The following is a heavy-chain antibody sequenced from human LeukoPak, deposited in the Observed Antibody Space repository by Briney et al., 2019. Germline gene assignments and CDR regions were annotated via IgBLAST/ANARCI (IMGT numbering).Heavy chain of an antibody. CDR2: IYTSGSI. V-gene: IGHV4-4*07. J-gene: IGHJ4*02. CDR3: ASRSSIWSGYQDTLYYFDS. CDR1: GGSISSYY. D-gene: IGHD3-3*01. Sequence: SETLSLTCTVSGGSISSYYWSWIRQPAGKGLEWIGRIYTSGSINYNPSLKSRVTISVDTSKNQFSLKLSSVTAADTAVYYCASRSSIWSGYQDTLYYFDSWGQGTLVTVSS.